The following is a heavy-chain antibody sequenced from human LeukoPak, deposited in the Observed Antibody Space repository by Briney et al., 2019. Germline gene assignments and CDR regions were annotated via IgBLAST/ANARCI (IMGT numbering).Heavy chain of an antibody. CDR1: GGSFSGYY. V-gene: IGHV4-34*01. J-gene: IGHJ6*03. D-gene: IGHD2-15*01. CDR3: ETSSSATIDYFYDYIDV. Sequence: PSETLSLTCSVNGGSFSGYYWSWIRHPPGKGLEWIVEINHSGNTNYNPSLKSRVTISGDTSKNQFSLKLSSVTAADTAVYYCETSSSATIDYFYDYIDVWGKGTTVTVSS. CDR2: INHSGNT.